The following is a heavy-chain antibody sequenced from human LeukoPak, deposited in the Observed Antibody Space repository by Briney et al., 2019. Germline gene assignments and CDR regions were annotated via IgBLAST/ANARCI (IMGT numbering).Heavy chain of an antibody. Sequence: GASVKVSCKVSGYTLTELSMHWVRQAPGKGLEWMGGIDPEDGETIYAQKFQGRVTMTEDTSTDTAYMELSSLRSEDTAVYYCATYDILTANWFDPWGQGTLVTVSS. D-gene: IGHD3-9*01. CDR2: IDPEDGET. V-gene: IGHV1-24*01. CDR3: ATYDILTANWFDP. CDR1: GYTLTELS. J-gene: IGHJ5*02.